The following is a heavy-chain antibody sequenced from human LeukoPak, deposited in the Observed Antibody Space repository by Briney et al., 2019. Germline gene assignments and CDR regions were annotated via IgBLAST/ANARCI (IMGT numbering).Heavy chain of an antibody. Sequence: SETLSLTCTVSGGSISNYYCSWIWQPPGKGLEWIGYIFYSGNTNYSPSLKSRVTISVDTSKNQFSLKLSSVTAADTAVYYCARSLRPGIAVDWGQGTLVTVSS. CDR3: ARSLRPGIAVD. D-gene: IGHD6-19*01. V-gene: IGHV4-59*01. CDR2: IFYSGNT. CDR1: GGSISNYY. J-gene: IGHJ4*02.